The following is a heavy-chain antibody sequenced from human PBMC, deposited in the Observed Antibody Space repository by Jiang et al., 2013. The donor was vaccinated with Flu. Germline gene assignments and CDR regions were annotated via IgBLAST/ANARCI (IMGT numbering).Heavy chain of an antibody. CDR3: ARDAASPPGYYGMDV. Sequence: GAEVKKPGASVKVSCKASGYAFTAYFMHWVRQAPGQGLEWMGRINPNSGDTDYAQKFQGRVTMTRDTSISTAYMELSSLRSDDTAVFYCARDAASPPGYYGMDVWGQGTTVTVSS. CDR1: GYAFTAYF. D-gene: IGHD6-25*01. CDR2: INPNSGDT. V-gene: IGHV1-2*06. J-gene: IGHJ6*02.